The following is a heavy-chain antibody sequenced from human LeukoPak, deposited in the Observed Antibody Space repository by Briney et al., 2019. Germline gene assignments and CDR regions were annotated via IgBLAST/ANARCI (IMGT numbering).Heavy chain of an antibody. V-gene: IGHV3-21*01. J-gene: IGHJ4*02. CDR2: ISSSSSYI. D-gene: IGHD6-19*01. CDR3: ARDRYSSGWSGFDY. Sequence: PGGSLRLSCAASGFTFSSYNMNWVRQAPGKGLECVSSISSSSSYIYYADSVKGRFTISRDNAKNSLYLQMDSLRAEDTAVYYCARDRYSSGWSGFDYWGQGTLVTVSS. CDR1: GFTFSSYN.